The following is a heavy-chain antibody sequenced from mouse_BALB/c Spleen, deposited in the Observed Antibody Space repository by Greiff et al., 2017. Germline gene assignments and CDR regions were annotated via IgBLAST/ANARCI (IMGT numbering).Heavy chain of an antibody. CDR1: GFTFSSYY. J-gene: IGHJ1*01. CDR3: ARHEGLGYWYFDV. V-gene: IGHV5-6-2*01. D-gene: IGHD4-1*01. Sequence: EVKLMESGGGLVKLGGSLKLSCAASGFTFSSYYMSWVRQTPEKRLELVAAINSNGGSTYYPDTVKGRFTISRDNAKNTLYLQMSSLKSEDTALYYCARHEGLGYWYFDVWGAGTTVTVSS. CDR2: INSNGGST.